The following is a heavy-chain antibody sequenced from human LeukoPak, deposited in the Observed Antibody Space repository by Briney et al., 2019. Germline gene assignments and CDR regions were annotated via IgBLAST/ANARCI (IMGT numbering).Heavy chain of an antibody. CDR2: ISSSSSYI. Sequence: GGSLRLSCAASGFTFSSYSMNWVRQAPGKGLEWVSSISSSSSYIYYADSVKGRFTISRDNAKNSLYLQMNSLRAEDTAVYYCARGGWVATTIDAFDIWGQGTMVTVSS. CDR3: ARGGWVATTIDAFDI. D-gene: IGHD5-12*01. CDR1: GFTFSSYS. J-gene: IGHJ3*02. V-gene: IGHV3-21*01.